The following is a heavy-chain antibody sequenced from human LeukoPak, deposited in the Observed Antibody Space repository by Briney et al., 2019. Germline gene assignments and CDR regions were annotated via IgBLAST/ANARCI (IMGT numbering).Heavy chain of an antibody. Sequence: PGGSLRLSCAASGFTFNNYAMSWVRQAPGKGLEWVSAISASGGTTYYADSVKGRFTISRDNSENTLFLQMNSLRAEDTAVYYCAKEPREYCSSTSCPNWFDSSGQGTLVTVSS. V-gene: IGHV3-23*01. CDR1: GFTFNNYA. CDR3: AKEPREYCSSTSCPNWFDS. CDR2: ISASGGTT. D-gene: IGHD2-2*01. J-gene: IGHJ5*01.